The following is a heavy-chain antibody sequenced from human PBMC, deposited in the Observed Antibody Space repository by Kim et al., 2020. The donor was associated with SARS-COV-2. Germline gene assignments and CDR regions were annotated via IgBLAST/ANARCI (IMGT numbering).Heavy chain of an antibody. D-gene: IGHD3-22*01. CDR3: AKPGTKYYYDVFGDY. V-gene: IGHV3-23*01. Sequence: DSGKGRFTISRDNSKNTLYLQMNSLRAEDTAVYYCAKPGTKYYYDVFGDYWGLGTLVTVSS. J-gene: IGHJ4*02.